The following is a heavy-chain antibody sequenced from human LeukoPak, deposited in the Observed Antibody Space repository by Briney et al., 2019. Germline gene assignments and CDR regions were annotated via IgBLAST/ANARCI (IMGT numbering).Heavy chain of an antibody. CDR3: ARRSSSRWFDY. V-gene: IGHV3-23*01. CDR2: ISDGGLRT. CDR1: GFXFSSNA. J-gene: IGHJ5*01. Sequence: PGGSLRLSCAASGFXFSSNAISWVRQAPGKGLEWVSGISDGGLRTYYADSVKGRFTISRDNSKNTLYLQMNSLRAEDTAVYYCARRSSSRWFDYWGQGTLVTVSS. D-gene: IGHD6-6*01.